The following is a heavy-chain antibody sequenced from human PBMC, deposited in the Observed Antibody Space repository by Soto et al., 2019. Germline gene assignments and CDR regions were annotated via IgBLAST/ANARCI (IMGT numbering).Heavy chain of an antibody. J-gene: IGHJ5*02. CDR3: ACFTSCYEFDP. CDR2: IWYDGSNK. D-gene: IGHD2-2*01. CDR1: GFTFSSYG. V-gene: IGHV3-33*01. Sequence: GGSLRLSCAASGFTFSSYGIHWVRQAPGKGLEWVAVIWYDGSNKYYADSVKGRFTISRDNSKNTLYLQMNSLRAEDTAVYYCACFTSCYEFDPWGQGTLVTVSS.